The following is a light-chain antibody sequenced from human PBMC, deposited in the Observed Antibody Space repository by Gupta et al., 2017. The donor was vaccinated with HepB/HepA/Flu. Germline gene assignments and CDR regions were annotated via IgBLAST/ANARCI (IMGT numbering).Light chain of an antibody. V-gene: IGLV2-14*03. CDR3: SSYTSSSTYV. CDR1: SSDVGGYNF. CDR2: DVS. Sequence: QSVLTQPDSVSGSPGRSITISCSGTSSDVGGYNFVSWYQQHPGKAPKLMIYDVSSRPSGVSNRFSGSKSGNTASLTISGLQAEDEADYYCSSYTSSSTYVFGTETKVTVL. J-gene: IGLJ1*01.